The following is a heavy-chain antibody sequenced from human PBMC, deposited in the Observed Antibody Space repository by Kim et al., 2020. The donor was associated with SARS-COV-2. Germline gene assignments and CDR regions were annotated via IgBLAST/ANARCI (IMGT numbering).Heavy chain of an antibody. Sequence: SETLSLTCTVSGGSISSGGYYWSWIRQHPGKGLEWIGYIYYTGSTYYNPSLKSRVTMSVDTSKNQFSLKLSSVTAADTAVYYCARESVDFDILTGYREVVYSMDVWGQGTTVTVSS. CDR2: IYYTGST. CDR1: GGSISSGGYY. D-gene: IGHD3-9*01. V-gene: IGHV4-31*03. J-gene: IGHJ6*02. CDR3: ARESVDFDILTGYREVVYSMDV.